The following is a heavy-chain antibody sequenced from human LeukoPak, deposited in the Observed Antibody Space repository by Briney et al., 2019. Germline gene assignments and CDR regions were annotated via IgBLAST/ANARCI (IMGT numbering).Heavy chain of an antibody. Sequence: SETLSLTCTVSGGSISSGDYYWSWIRQPPGKGLEWNGSIYYSGSTYYNPSLKSRVTISVDTSKNQFSLKLSSVTAADTAVYYCARARCSGGSCYYGMDVWGQGATVTVSS. CDR1: GGSISSGDYY. CDR2: IYYSGST. D-gene: IGHD2-15*01. J-gene: IGHJ6*02. V-gene: IGHV4-30-4*01. CDR3: ARARCSGGSCYYGMDV.